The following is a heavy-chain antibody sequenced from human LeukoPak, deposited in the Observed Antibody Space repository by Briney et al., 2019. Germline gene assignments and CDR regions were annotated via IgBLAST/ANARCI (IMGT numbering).Heavy chain of an antibody. V-gene: IGHV3-7*01. Sequence: PGGSLRLSCAASGFTFSDYRMAWARQAPGKGLEWVAHIKQDGSYTEYGDSLKGRFTISRDNAENSLFLQMNSLRVEDTAVYYCAGWRSGRSEFDYWGQGTLVTVSS. J-gene: IGHJ4*02. CDR1: GFTFSDYR. CDR3: AGWRSGRSEFDY. D-gene: IGHD6-19*01. CDR2: IKQDGSYT.